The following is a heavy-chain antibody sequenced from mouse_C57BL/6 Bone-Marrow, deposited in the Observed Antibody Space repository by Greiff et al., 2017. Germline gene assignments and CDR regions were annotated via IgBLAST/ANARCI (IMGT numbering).Heavy chain of an antibody. CDR2: IYPRDGGT. D-gene: IGHD1-1*01. J-gene: IGHJ4*01. CDR1: GYTFTSYD. CDR3: ARTTKMDY. Sequence: VQLQQSGAELVKPGASVKLSCKASGYTFTSYDIDWVKQRPGRGLEWIGGIYPRDGGTKYNEKFKGKATLTVETSSSTAYMELHSLTSEDSAVYVYARTTKMDYWGQGTSVTVSS. V-gene: IGHV1-85*01.